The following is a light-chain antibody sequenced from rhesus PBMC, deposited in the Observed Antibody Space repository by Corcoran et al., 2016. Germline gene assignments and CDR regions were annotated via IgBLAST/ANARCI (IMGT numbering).Light chain of an antibody. CDR2: GVS. CDR3: CSYTTSSTYI. V-gene: IGLV2S7*01. J-gene: IGLJ1*01. Sequence: QSAPTQPPSVSGSPGQSVAISCTGTHSDIGGYNYVSWYQQHPGKAPKLIIYGVSNRPSGVSDRFSGSKSGNTASLTIPGLQAKDGADDYCCSYTTSSTYIFGAGTRLTVL. CDR1: HSDIGGYNY.